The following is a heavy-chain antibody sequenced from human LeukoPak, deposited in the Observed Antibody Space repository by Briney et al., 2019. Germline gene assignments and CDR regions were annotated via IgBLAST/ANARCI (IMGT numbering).Heavy chain of an antibody. D-gene: IGHD2-2*01. Sequence: AVQVSCQASRGTLRNYAISWLRQAPGQGLEWMGVIIPIFCTANHAQKFQGRITITADKSTRTAYMELSSLRPEDTAAYSCAIPPAAFPFPPTPWGQGNLVTVSS. J-gene: IGHJ5*02. CDR1: RGTLRNYA. CDR2: IIPIFCTA. CDR3: AIPPAAFPFPPTP. V-gene: IGHV1-69*06.